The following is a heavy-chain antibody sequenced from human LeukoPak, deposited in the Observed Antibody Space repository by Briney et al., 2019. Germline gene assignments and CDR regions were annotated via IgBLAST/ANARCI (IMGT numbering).Heavy chain of an antibody. CDR2: INTDGSST. CDR3: ARQLELPLGNAFDI. CDR1: GFTFSSYW. Sequence: GGSLRLSCVASGFTFSSYWMHWVRQAPGKGLVWVSRINTDGSSTSYVDSVKGRFTISRDNAKNTLYLQMNSLRAEDTAVYYCARQLELPLGNAFDIWGQGTMVTVSS. J-gene: IGHJ3*02. V-gene: IGHV3-74*01. D-gene: IGHD1-7*01.